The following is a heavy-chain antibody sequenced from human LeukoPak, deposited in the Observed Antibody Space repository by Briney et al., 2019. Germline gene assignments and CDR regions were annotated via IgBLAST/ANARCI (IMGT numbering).Heavy chain of an antibody. Sequence: GGSLRLSCAASGFTVSSNYMSWVRQAPGKGLEWVSVIYSGGSTYYADSLKGRFTISRDNSKNTLYLQMNSLRAEDTAVYYCASWGYYDSSGYYQIDYWGQGTLVTVSS. V-gene: IGHV3-66*02. D-gene: IGHD3-22*01. J-gene: IGHJ4*02. CDR1: GFTVSSNY. CDR2: IYSGGST. CDR3: ASWGYYDSSGYYQIDY.